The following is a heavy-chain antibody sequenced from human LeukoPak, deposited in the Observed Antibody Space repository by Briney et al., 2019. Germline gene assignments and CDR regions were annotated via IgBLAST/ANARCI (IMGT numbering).Heavy chain of an antibody. D-gene: IGHD5-24*01. J-gene: IGHJ6*03. CDR1: GFTFSSYG. V-gene: IGHV3-48*02. CDR2: ISSTSRTI. Sequence: PGGSLRLSCAASGFTFSSYGMNWVRQAPGKGLEWVSYISSTSRTIYDADSVKGRFTISRDNAKNSLCLQMNSLRDEDTAVYYCARDPLRWLQNNYYYYYMDVWGKGTTVTVSS. CDR3: ARDPLRWLQNNYYYYYMDV.